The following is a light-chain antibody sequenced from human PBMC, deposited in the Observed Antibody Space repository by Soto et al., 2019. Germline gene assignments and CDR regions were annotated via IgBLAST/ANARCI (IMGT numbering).Light chain of an antibody. Sequence: DIQITQSPSTLSGSVGDRVTITCRASQTISSWLAWYQQKPGKAPKLLIYAASSLESGVPSRFSGSGSGTEFTLTISSLQPDDFATYYCQQYDSSWTFGQGTKVDVK. J-gene: IGKJ1*01. V-gene: IGKV1-5*01. CDR1: QTISSW. CDR2: AAS. CDR3: QQYDSSWT.